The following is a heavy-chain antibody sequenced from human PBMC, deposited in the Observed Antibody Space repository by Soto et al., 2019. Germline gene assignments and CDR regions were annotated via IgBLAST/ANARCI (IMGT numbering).Heavy chain of an antibody. CDR1: GFTFSSYA. D-gene: IGHD3-9*01. V-gene: IGHV3-30-3*01. CDR2: ISYDGSNK. Sequence: GGSLRLSCAASGFTFSSYAMHWVRQAPGKGLEWVAVISYDGSNKYYADSVKGRFTISRDNSKNTLYLQMNSLRAEDTAVYYCAREGSYDILTGPRGSWFDPWGQGTLVTVSS. CDR3: AREGSYDILTGPRGSWFDP. J-gene: IGHJ5*02.